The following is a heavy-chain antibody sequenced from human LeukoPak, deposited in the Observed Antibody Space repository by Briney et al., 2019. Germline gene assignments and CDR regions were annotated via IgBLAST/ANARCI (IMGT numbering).Heavy chain of an antibody. V-gene: IGHV3-13*01. CDR1: GFTFSSYD. Sequence: PGGSLRLSCAASGFTFSSYDMHWVRQATGKGLEWVSAIGTAGDTYYPGSVKGRFTISRENAKNSLYLQMNSLRAEDTAVYYCARGAVAGTGDYYYYSMDVWGQGTTVTVSS. J-gene: IGHJ6*02. D-gene: IGHD6-19*01. CDR3: ARGAVAGTGDYYYYSMDV. CDR2: IGTAGDT.